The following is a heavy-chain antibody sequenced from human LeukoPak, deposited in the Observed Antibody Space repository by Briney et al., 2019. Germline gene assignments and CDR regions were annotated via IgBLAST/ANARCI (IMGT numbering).Heavy chain of an antibody. CDR3: ARQGEQWLDYFDY. V-gene: IGHV4-39*01. Sequence: KPSETLSLTCTVSGGSISSSSYYWGWIRQPPGKGLEWIGSIYYSGSTYYNPSLKSRVTISVDTSKNQFSLKLSSVTAADTAVYYCARQGEQWLDYFDYWGQGTLVTVSS. D-gene: IGHD6-19*01. CDR1: GGSISSSSYY. J-gene: IGHJ4*02. CDR2: IYYSGST.